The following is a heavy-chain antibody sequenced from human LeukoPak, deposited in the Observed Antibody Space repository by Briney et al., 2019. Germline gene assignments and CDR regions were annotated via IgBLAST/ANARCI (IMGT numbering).Heavy chain of an antibody. Sequence: PSETLSLTCTVSGGSISSRSYYWGWIRQPPGKGLEWIGSIYHSGSIYYNPSLESRVTISIDTSKNQFSLKLSSVTAADTAVYYCARVNRRSGSYYITWFDPWGQGTLVTVSS. CDR1: GGSISSRSYY. D-gene: IGHD3-10*01. J-gene: IGHJ5*02. CDR2: IYHSGSI. CDR3: ARVNRRSGSYYITWFDP. V-gene: IGHV4-39*07.